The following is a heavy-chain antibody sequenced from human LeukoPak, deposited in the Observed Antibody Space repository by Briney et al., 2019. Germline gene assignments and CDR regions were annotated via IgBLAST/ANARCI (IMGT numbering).Heavy chain of an antibody. V-gene: IGHV4-38-2*02. CDR3: AICSSTRTHAFDI. J-gene: IGHJ3*02. CDR2: IYHSGST. CDR1: GYSISSGYY. D-gene: IGHD2-2*01. Sequence: SETLSLTCTVSGYSISSGYYWGWIRQPPGKGLEWIGSIYHSGSTYYNPSLKSRVTISVDTSKNQFSLKLSSVTAADTAVYYCAICSSTRTHAFDIWGQGTMVTVSS.